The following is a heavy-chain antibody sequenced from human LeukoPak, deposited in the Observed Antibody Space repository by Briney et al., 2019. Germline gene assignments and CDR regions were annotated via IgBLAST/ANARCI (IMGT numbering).Heavy chain of an antibody. D-gene: IGHD1-1*01. CDR1: GITLSNYG. J-gene: IGHJ3*02. CDR2: ISGSGGGT. CDR3: ARPPSTTWIHDAFDI. V-gene: IGHV3-23*01. Sequence: GGSLRLSCAVSGITLSNYGMSWVRQAPGEGLEWVAGISGSGGGTNYADSVKGRFTISRDNPKNTLYLQMNGLRTEDTAVYYCARPPSTTWIHDAFDIWGQGTMVTVSS.